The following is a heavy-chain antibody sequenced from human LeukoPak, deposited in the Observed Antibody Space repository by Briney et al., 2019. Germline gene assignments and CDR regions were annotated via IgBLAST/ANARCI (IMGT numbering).Heavy chain of an antibody. V-gene: IGHV4-34*01. CDR3: ARSSYYDFWSGYYTGIVDY. J-gene: IGHJ4*02. Sequence: SETLSLTCAVYGGSFSGYYWGWIRQPPGKGLEWIGEINHSGSTNYNPSLKSRATISVDTSKNQFSLKLSSVTAADTAVYYCARSSYYDFWSGYYTGIVDYWGQGTLVTVSS. CDR1: GGSFSGYY. CDR2: INHSGST. D-gene: IGHD3-3*01.